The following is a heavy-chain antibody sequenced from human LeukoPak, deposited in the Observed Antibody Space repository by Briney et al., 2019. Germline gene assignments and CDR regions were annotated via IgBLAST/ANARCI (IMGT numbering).Heavy chain of an antibody. CDR1: GGSISSYY. Sequence: PSETLSLTCTVSGGSISSYYWSWIRQPPGKGPEWIGYIYYSGSTNYNPSLKSRVTISVDTSKNQFSLKLSSVTAADTAVYYCARAGGARYYYDSSGALGWFDPWGQGTLVTVSS. J-gene: IGHJ5*02. V-gene: IGHV4-59*01. CDR3: ARAGGARYYYDSSGALGWFDP. D-gene: IGHD3-22*01. CDR2: IYYSGST.